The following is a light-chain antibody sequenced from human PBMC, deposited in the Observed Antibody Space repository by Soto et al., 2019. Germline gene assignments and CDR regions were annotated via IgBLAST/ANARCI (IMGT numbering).Light chain of an antibody. CDR1: QSVSSSY. CDR3: QQYGSSPGT. V-gene: IGKV3-20*01. CDR2: GAS. J-gene: IGKJ1*01. Sequence: EIVLTQSPGTLSLTPGERATLSCRASQSVSSSYFAWYQQKPGQAPRLLIYGASSRATGIPDRFSGSVSGTDFTLTISRLEPEDFAVYYCQQYGSSPGTFGQGTKVEIK.